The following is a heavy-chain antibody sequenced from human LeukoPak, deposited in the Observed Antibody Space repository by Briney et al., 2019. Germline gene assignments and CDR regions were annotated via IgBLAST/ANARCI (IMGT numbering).Heavy chain of an antibody. Sequence: GGSLRLSCAASGFTFSRYAMTWVRQTPGKGLEWVSSISGPGDHTYYADSVRGRFTISRDNSENALYLQMNSLRADDTAVYYCAKDRITIFGVVMDQWGQGTLVTVSS. CDR2: ISGPGDHT. CDR1: GFTFSRYA. D-gene: IGHD3-3*01. CDR3: AKDRITIFGVVMDQ. J-gene: IGHJ4*02. V-gene: IGHV3-23*01.